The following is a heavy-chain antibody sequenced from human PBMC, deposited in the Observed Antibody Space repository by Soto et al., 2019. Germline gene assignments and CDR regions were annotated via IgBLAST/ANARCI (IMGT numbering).Heavy chain of an antibody. CDR2: INPNSGGT. CDR3: ARDLRAAAGTSY. V-gene: IGHV1-2*02. Sequence: ASVKVSCKASGYTFTNYYMHWLRQAPGQGLEWMGWINPNSGGTNYAQKFQGRVTMTRDTSISTAYMELSRLRSDDTAVYYCARDLRAAAGTSYWGQGTLVTVSS. D-gene: IGHD6-13*01. CDR1: GYTFTNYY. J-gene: IGHJ4*02.